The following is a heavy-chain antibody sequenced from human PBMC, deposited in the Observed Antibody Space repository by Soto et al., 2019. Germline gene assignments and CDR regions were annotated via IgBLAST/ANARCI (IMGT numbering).Heavy chain of an antibody. CDR1: GFTFSDYY. CDR2: INSDGSST. J-gene: IGHJ4*02. D-gene: IGHD3-10*01. CDR3: ARGYYGSGSYDY. Sequence: VQLVESGGGLVKPGGSLRLSCAASGFTFSDYYMSWIRQAPGKGLEWVSRINSDGSSTSYADSVKGRFTISRDNAKNTLYLQMNSLRAEDTAVYYCARGYYGSGSYDYWGQGTLVTVSS. V-gene: IGHV3-74*02.